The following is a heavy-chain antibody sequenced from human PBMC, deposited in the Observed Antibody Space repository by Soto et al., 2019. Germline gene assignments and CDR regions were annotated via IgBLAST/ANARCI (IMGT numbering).Heavy chain of an antibody. Sequence: EVQLVESGGGLVQPGGSLRLSCAASGFTFSAYDMHWVRQPTGKGLEWVSAIGTQHDTYYPDSVKGRFTISRENATNSLYLQMNSLRTGDTAVYYCARQASYWHGGGGWFDPWGQGTLVTVSS. J-gene: IGHJ5*02. D-gene: IGHD2-8*02. CDR3: ARQASYWHGGGGWFDP. V-gene: IGHV3-13*01. CDR2: IGTQHDT. CDR1: GFTFSAYD.